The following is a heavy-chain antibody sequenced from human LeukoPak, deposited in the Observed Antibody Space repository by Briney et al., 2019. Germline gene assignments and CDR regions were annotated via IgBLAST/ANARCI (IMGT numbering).Heavy chain of an antibody. CDR3: ARLEPAWGYFEY. J-gene: IGHJ4*02. Sequence: PGGSPRLSCAASGFTFSSYGMHWVRQAPGKGLEWVANIKQDGSETYYVDSVKGRFTISRDNAKNSLYLQMNSLRGEDTAVYYCARLEPAWGYFEYWGQGTLVTVSS. CDR1: GFTFSSYG. V-gene: IGHV3-7*01. CDR2: IKQDGSET. D-gene: IGHD2-2*01.